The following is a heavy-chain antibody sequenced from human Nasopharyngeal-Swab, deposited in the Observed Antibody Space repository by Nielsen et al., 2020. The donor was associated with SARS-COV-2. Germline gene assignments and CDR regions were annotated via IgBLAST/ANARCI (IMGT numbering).Heavy chain of an antibody. CDR2: IKQDGSDK. CDR1: GLTFTNSW. CDR3: GRGGKLGALDI. Sequence: GESLKISCAASGLTFTNSWKRWVRQAPGKGLEWVANIKQDGSDKYYVDSVKGRFTISRDNAKNSLELQMNSLRVEDTAVYYCGRGGKLGALDIWGQGTMVTVSS. V-gene: IGHV3-7*01. D-gene: IGHD3-16*01. J-gene: IGHJ3*02.